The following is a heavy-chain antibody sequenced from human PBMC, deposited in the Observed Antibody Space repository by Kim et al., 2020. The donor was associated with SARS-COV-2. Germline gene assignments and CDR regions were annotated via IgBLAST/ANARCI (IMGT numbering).Heavy chain of an antibody. Sequence: GGSLRLSCAASGFTFSSYAMSWVRQAPGKGLEWVSVIYSGGSSTYYADSVKGRFTISRDNTKNTLYLQMNSLRAEDTAVYYCAKDSVIVGATRPLYGMDVWGPGTTVTVSS. CDR1: GFTFSSYA. CDR2: IYSGGSST. D-gene: IGHD1-26*01. V-gene: IGHV3-23*03. J-gene: IGHJ6*02. CDR3: AKDSVIVGATRPLYGMDV.